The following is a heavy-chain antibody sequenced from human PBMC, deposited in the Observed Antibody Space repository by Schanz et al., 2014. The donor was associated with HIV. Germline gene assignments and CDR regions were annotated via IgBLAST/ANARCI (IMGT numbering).Heavy chain of an antibody. D-gene: IGHD5-18*01. Sequence: VQLVESGGGVVQPGRSLRLSCSASGFTFNNYGVNWVRQAPGKGLEWISSISSNTNYINYADSVKGRFTISRDNAKNSLYLQMNSLRFADTAVYYCVRGDTVFEYWGQGTLVTVS. CDR2: ISSNTNYI. J-gene: IGHJ4*02. V-gene: IGHV3-21*01. CDR3: VRGDTVFEY. CDR1: GFTFNNYG.